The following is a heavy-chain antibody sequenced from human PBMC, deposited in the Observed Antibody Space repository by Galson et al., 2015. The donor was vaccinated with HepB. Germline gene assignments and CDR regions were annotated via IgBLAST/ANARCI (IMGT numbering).Heavy chain of an antibody. D-gene: IGHD2-15*01. CDR3: ARDLVGCSGGRCYFFDD. Sequence: SVKVSCKASGGTFTSHAISWVRQAPGQGLEWMGGIIPMFGTANYAQKFQGRVTITADESTSTAYMELSSLRSEDTAVYFCARDLVGCSGGRCYFFDDWGQGTLVIVSS. V-gene: IGHV1-69*13. CDR2: IIPMFGTA. J-gene: IGHJ4*02. CDR1: GGTFTSHA.